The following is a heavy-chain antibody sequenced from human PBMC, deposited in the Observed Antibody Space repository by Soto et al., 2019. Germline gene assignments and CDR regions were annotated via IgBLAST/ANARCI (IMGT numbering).Heavy chain of an antibody. V-gene: IGHV3-53*02. Sequence: EVRLVETGGGLIQPGGSLRLSCAVSGFTVGYNYMYWVRQPPGKGLEWVSLIYSNGDTRYADSVAGRFTVSRDSSKNTLYLQMNNLIDEDTAVYYCARKTDSGVNGGFWGQGTLVTVSS. CDR2: IYSNGDT. CDR1: GFTVGYNY. D-gene: IGHD2-15*01. J-gene: IGHJ4*02. CDR3: ARKTDSGVNGGF.